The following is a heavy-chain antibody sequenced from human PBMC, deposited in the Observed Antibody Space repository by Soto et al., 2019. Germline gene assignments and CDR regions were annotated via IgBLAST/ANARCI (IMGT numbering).Heavy chain of an antibody. CDR3: ARVTSSYYDFWSGYYYYFDY. D-gene: IGHD3-3*01. CDR1: GYTFTSYG. V-gene: IGHV1-18*01. Sequence: GASVKVSCKASGYTFTSYGIIWVRQAPGQGLEWMGWISAYNGNTNYAQKLQGRVTMTTDTSTSTAYMELRSLRSDDTAVYYCARVTSSYYDFWSGYYYYFDYWGQGILVTVSS. CDR2: ISAYNGNT. J-gene: IGHJ4*02.